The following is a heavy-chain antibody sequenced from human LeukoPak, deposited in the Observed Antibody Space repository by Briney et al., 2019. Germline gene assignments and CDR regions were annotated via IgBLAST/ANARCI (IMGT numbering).Heavy chain of an antibody. CDR2: IYTSRST. CDR3: PRGNYTAMVSYYCYYMDV. Sequence: SETLSLTCTVSGGSISSGSYDWSWLRQPAGKGLEWIGRIYTSRSTNYNPSLKSRVTISVDTSKNQFSLKLTSVTDADTAGYYCPRGNYTAMVSYYCYYMDVWGKETTVPVSS. J-gene: IGHJ6*03. D-gene: IGHD5-18*01. CDR1: GGSISSGSYD. V-gene: IGHV4-61*02.